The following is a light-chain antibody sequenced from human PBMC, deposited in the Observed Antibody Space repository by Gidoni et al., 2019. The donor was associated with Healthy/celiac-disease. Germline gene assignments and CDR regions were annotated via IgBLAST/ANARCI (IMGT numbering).Light chain of an antibody. J-gene: IGLJ2*01. CDR3: QSYASSLSGCV. Sequence: QSVLTQPTSVSGAPGQRVTISCTGSSSNIGAGYDVHWYQQHPGTAPKLLIYGNSHRPSGVPDRFSGSKSGTSASLAITGLQAEDEADYYCQSYASSLSGCVFGGGTKLTVL. CDR2: GNS. CDR1: SSNIGAGYD. V-gene: IGLV1-40*01.